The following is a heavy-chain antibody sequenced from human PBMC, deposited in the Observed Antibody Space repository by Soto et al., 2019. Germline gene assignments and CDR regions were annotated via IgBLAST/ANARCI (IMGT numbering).Heavy chain of an antibody. J-gene: IGHJ3*01. CDR1: GGSFTSNNW. D-gene: IGHD2-15*01. CDR3: ARARWYDAFNV. Sequence: SQTLSLTCAVSGGSFTSNNWWTWVRKPPGQGLEWIGSVYHTGNTYYNPSLKSRVTISIDLSKNQFSLKLTSVTAADTAAYYCARARWYDAFNVWGQGTVVTVSS. CDR2: VYHTGNT. V-gene: IGHV4-4*02.